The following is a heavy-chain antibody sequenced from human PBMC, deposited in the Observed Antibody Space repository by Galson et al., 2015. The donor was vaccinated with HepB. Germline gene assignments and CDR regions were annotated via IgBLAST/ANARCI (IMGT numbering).Heavy chain of an antibody. Sequence: SVKVSCKVSGYTLTELSMHWMRQAPGKGLEWMGGFDTEDGETIYAQKFQGRVTMTEDTSTDTAYMELSSLRSEDTAVYYCATVITMVQGVIITSHDAFDIWGQGTMVTVSS. V-gene: IGHV1-24*01. CDR1: GYTLTELS. J-gene: IGHJ3*02. D-gene: IGHD3-10*01. CDR3: ATVITMVQGVIITSHDAFDI. CDR2: FDTEDGET.